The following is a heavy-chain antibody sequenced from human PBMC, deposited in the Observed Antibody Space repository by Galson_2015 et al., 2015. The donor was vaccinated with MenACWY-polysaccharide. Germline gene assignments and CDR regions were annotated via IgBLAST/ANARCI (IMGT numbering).Heavy chain of an antibody. V-gene: IGHV3-30-3*01. D-gene: IGHD3-10*01. Sequence: SLRLSCAASGFTFNNYAMHWVRQAPGKGLEWVAVISYDGSNKYYADSVKGRFTISRDNSKNTLYLQMNSLRAADTAVYYCARDRVRSWFRGPKIQDYWGQGTLVTVSS. CDR3: ARDRVRSWFRGPKIQDY. CDR2: ISYDGSNK. CDR1: GFTFNNYA. J-gene: IGHJ4*02.